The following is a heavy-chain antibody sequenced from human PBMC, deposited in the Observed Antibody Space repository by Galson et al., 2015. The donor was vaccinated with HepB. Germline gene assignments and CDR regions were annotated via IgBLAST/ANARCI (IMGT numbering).Heavy chain of an antibody. CDR1: NGSISSYY. CDR3: ARHSTGWPGFDC. D-gene: IGHD6-19*01. Sequence: TLSLTCSVSNGSISSYYWSWIRQPPGKGLEWIGYIYYSGRTNHNPSLKSRVTVSLDTSKNQFSLKLNSVTAADTAVYYCARHSTGWPGFDCWGQGTLVTVSS. CDR2: IYYSGRT. V-gene: IGHV4-59*08. J-gene: IGHJ4*02.